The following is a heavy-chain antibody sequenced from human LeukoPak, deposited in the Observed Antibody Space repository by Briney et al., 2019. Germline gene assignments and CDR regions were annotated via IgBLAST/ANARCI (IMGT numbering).Heavy chain of an antibody. CDR1: GGSVSSGSYY. J-gene: IGHJ3*02. Sequence: PSETLSLTCTVSGGSVSSGSYYWSWIRQPPGKGLEWIGYIYYSGSTNYNPSLKGRVTISVDTSKNQFSLKLSSVTAADTAVYYCARYSSSRYDDAFDIWGQGTMVTVSS. V-gene: IGHV4-61*01. D-gene: IGHD6-13*01. CDR3: ARYSSSRYDDAFDI. CDR2: IYYSGST.